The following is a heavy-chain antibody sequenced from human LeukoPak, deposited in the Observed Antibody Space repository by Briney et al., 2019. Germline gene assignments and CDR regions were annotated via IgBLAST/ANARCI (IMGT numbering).Heavy chain of an antibody. CDR2: VNSDGSDT. CDR3: ARGGYGHGFDI. V-gene: IGHV3-74*01. CDR1: GFTFCSYW. Sequence: GGSLRLSCAASGFTFCSYWMHWVRQAPGKGLVWVSRVNSDGSDTIYADSVKGRCTISRDNAKNTVFLQMNSLRVEDTAVYYCARGGYGHGFDIWGQGTMVTVSS. J-gene: IGHJ3*02. D-gene: IGHD5-12*01.